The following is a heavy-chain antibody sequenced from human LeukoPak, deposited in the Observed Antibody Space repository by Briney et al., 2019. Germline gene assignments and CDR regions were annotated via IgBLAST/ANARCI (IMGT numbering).Heavy chain of an antibody. J-gene: IGHJ1*01. V-gene: IGHV4-39*07. CDR2: IYYSGST. Sequence: PSETLSLTCTVSGGSISCSSYYWGWIRQPPGKGLEWIGSIYYSGSTYYNPSLKSRVTISVDTSKNQFSLKLSSVTAADTAVYYCARDRPPRGFQHWGQGTLVTVSS. CDR3: ARDRPPRGFQH. CDR1: GGSISCSSYY.